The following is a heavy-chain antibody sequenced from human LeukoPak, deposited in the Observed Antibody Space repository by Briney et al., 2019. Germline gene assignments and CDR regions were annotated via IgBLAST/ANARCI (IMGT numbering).Heavy chain of an antibody. CDR1: GGPISSHY. V-gene: IGHV4-59*11. Sequence: PSETLSLTRTVSGGPISSHYWSWIRQPPGKGLEWIGYIYYSGSTNYNPSLKSRVTISEDTSKNQFSLKLSSVTAADTAVYYCARKTGYSYGLAFDPWGQGTLVTVSS. D-gene: IGHD5-18*01. CDR3: ARKTGYSYGLAFDP. J-gene: IGHJ5*02. CDR2: IYYSGST.